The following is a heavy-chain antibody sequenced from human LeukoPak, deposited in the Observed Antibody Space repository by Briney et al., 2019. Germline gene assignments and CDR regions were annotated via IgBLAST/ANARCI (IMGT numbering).Heavy chain of an antibody. D-gene: IGHD3-10*01. V-gene: IGHV4-34*01. CDR2: INHSGST. CDR1: GGSFSDYY. CDR3: ARSRLLWFRELLYDY. Sequence: SETLSLTGAVYGGSFSDYYWSWIRQPPGKGLEWIGEINHSGSTNYNPSLKSRVTISVDTSKNQFSLKLSSVTAADTAVYYCARSRLLWFRELLYDYWGQGTLVTVSS. J-gene: IGHJ4*02.